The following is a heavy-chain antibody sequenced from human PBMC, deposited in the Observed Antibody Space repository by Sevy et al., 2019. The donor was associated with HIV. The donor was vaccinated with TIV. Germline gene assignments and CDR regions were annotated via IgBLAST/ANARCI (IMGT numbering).Heavy chain of an antibody. Sequence: SETLSLTCTVSGGSISSYYWSWIRQPPGKGLEWIGYIYYSGSTNYNPSLKRRVTISVDTSKNQFSLKLSSVTAADTAVYYCARDMLGYCSSTSCYAEGYFDYWGQGTLVTV. J-gene: IGHJ4*02. CDR3: ARDMLGYCSSTSCYAEGYFDY. CDR1: GGSISSYY. V-gene: IGHV4-59*01. D-gene: IGHD2-2*01. CDR2: IYYSGST.